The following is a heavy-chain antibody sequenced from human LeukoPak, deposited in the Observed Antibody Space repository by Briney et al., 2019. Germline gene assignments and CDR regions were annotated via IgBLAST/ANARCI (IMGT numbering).Heavy chain of an antibody. J-gene: IGHJ4*02. D-gene: IGHD2-2*01. Sequence: PGGSLRLSCAASGFTFADYSMCWVRQAPGKGLEWVSGINWNGGSTGYADSVKGRFTISRDNAKNSLYLQMNSLRAEDTALYYRARAVPAAMGWYFDYWGQGTLVTVSS. CDR1: GFTFADYS. CDR3: ARAVPAAMGWYFDY. V-gene: IGHV3-20*04. CDR2: INWNGGST.